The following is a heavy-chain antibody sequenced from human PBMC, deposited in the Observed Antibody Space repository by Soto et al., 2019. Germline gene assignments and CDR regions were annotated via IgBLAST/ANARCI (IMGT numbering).Heavy chain of an antibody. D-gene: IGHD2-15*01. CDR3: ARGSVVAATLFDY. Sequence: QVQLQETGPGLVKPSQTLSLTCTVSGGSISSGGYYWSWIRQHPGKGLEWIGYIYYSGSTYYNPSLKSRVTISVDTSKNQFSLKLSSVTAADTAVYYCARGSVVAATLFDYWGQGTLVTVSS. CDR2: IYYSGST. CDR1: GGSISSGGYY. J-gene: IGHJ4*02. V-gene: IGHV4-31*03.